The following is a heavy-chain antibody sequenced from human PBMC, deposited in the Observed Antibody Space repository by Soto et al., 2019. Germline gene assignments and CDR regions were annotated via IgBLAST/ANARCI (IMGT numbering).Heavy chain of an antibody. CDR2: MYYSGSP. J-gene: IGHJ4*02. CDR1: GGSISSQY. Sequence: PSETLSLTCTVSGGSISSQYWSWIRQPPGQGLEWIAYMYYSGSPNYNPSLKSRVTISVDTSKNQFSLNLGFVTAADTAVYYCARGAATGRSDSWGQGTLVTVSS. CDR3: ARGAATGRSDS. D-gene: IGHD6-13*01. V-gene: IGHV4-59*11.